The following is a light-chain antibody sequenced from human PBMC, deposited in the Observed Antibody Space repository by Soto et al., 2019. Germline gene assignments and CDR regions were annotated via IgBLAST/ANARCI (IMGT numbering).Light chain of an antibody. CDR2: KAS. CDR1: QSISSW. Sequence: DIQMTQSPSTLSASVGDRVTITCRASQSISSWLAWYQQKPGKAPKLLIYKASKLDSGVPSRFSGSESGTEFTLTISSLQPDDSSTYYCQPYNSYLTFGQGTKVEIK. V-gene: IGKV1-5*03. CDR3: QPYNSYLT. J-gene: IGKJ1*01.